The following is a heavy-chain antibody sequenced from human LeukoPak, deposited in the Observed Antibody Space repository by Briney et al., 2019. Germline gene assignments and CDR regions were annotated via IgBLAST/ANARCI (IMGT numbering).Heavy chain of an antibody. CDR1: GGSISSSSDY. CDR2: FEYSGST. J-gene: IGHJ4*02. Sequence: PSETLSLTCTVSGGSISSSSDYWGWIRQPPGKGLEWIGSFEYSGSTYYNPSLKSRVTISVDTSKNQFSLKLSSVTAADTAVYYCARRTPGSGILYWGQGTLVTVSS. CDR3: ARRTPGSGILY. V-gene: IGHV4-39*01. D-gene: IGHD3-10*01.